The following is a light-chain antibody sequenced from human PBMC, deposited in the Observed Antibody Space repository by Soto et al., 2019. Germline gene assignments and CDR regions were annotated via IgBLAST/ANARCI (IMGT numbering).Light chain of an antibody. CDR3: SSYTSSNYV. V-gene: IGLV2-14*01. Sequence: QSALTQPASVSGSPGQSITISCTGTSSDVGGYNYVSWYQQHPGKAPKLMIYDVSNRPSGVSNRFSGSKSGNTASLTISGLQAEDEADYDCSSYTSSNYVFGTGTKLTVL. CDR2: DVS. J-gene: IGLJ1*01. CDR1: SSDVGGYNY.